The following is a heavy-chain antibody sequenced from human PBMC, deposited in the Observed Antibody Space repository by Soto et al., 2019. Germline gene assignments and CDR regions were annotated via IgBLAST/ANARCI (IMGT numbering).Heavy chain of an antibody. CDR3: ARGSDSGYLFDF. CDR1: GYTFTSYG. V-gene: IGHV1-18*01. CDR2: IITYNGNT. D-gene: IGHD5-12*01. J-gene: IGHJ4*02. Sequence: QVQLVQSGAEVKKPGASVTVSCKASGYTFTSYGITWVRQAPGQGLEWMGWIITYNGNTNYAQKLQGRVTMTTDTSTTTAYLELRSLRSDDTAVYFCARGSDSGYLFDFWGQGTLVTVSS.